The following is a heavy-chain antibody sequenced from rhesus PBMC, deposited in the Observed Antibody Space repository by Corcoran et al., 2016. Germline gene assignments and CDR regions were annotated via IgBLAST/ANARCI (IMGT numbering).Heavy chain of an antibody. J-gene: IGHJ4*01. D-gene: IGHD2-21*01. CDR2: ISGSGGST. CDR1: GGSISSNY. Sequence: QLQLQESGPGLVKPSETLSLTCAVSGGSISSNYWSWIRQPPGKGLERIGRISGSGGSTDYNPTLMSPFTVSTDTSKNQFSLKLSSVTAADTAVYYCATLVVVAMGGFDYWGQGVLVTVSS. V-gene: IGHV4-173*01. CDR3: ATLVVVAMGGFDY.